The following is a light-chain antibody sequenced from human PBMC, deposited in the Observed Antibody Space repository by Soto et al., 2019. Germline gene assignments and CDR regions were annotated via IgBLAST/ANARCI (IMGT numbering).Light chain of an antibody. CDR2: DVS. CDR1: SSDVGGYDF. V-gene: IGLV2-14*01. CDR3: SSYTTFATLV. J-gene: IGLJ7*01. Sequence: QSALTQPASVSGSPGQSITISCTGTSSDVGGYDFVSWYQQHPGKAPQLMRYDVSSRPSGVSNRFSGSKSGNTASLTISGLQAEDEADYYCSSYTTFATLVFGGGTQLTVL.